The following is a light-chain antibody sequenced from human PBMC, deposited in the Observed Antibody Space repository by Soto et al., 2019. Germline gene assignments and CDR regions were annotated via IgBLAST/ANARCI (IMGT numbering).Light chain of an antibody. CDR2: DVS. J-gene: IGLJ1*01. CDR3: NSYTTSNTRQIV. Sequence: QSVLTQPASVSRSPGQSITISCTGTSSDVGGYNYVSWYQQHPGKAPKFMIYDVSNRPSGVSTRFSGSKSGNTASLTISGLQAQDEADYYCNSYTTSNTRQIVFGTGTKVTVL. V-gene: IGLV2-14*01. CDR1: SSDVGGYNY.